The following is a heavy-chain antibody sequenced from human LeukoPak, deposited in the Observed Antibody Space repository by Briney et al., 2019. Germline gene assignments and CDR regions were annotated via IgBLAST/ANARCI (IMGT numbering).Heavy chain of an antibody. CDR1: GGSINNYY. J-gene: IGHJ4*02. Sequence: PSETLSLTCTVSGGSINNYYWSWIGQPPGKGLEWIGEINHSGSTNYNPSLKSRVTISVDTSKNHFSLKLSSVTAADTAVYYCARGLGSPRQSTTADIVVVVAAHYFDYWGQGALVADPS. CDR3: ARGLGSPRQSTTADIVVVVAAHYFDY. CDR2: INHSGST. V-gene: IGHV4-34*01. D-gene: IGHD2-15*01.